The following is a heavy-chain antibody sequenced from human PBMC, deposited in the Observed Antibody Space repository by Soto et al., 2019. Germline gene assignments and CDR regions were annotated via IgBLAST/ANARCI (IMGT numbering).Heavy chain of an antibody. D-gene: IGHD1-7*01. J-gene: IGHJ6*02. V-gene: IGHV1-2*04. CDR1: AFTFTDYY. CDR3: ARVGGTSELNYGLDV. Sequence: ASVKVSCKASAFTFTDYYIHWVRQAPGQGLEWMGWINSNSGGTHYARKFQGLVTMTSDTTISTAYMEVSRLRSDDTAVYYCARVGGTSELNYGLDVWGQGATVTVPS. CDR2: INSNSGGT.